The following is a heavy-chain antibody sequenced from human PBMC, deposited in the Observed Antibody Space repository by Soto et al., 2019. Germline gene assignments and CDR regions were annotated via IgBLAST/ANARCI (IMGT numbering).Heavy chain of an antibody. CDR3: ARVKVGATKGVYYYYYGMDV. V-gene: IGHV1-3*01. D-gene: IGHD1-26*01. J-gene: IGHJ6*02. CDR2: INAGNGNT. Sequence: GASVKVSCKASGYTFTSYAMHWVRQAPGQRLEWMGWINAGNGNTKYSQKFQGRVTITRDTSASTAYMELSSLRSEDTAVYYCARVKVGATKGVYYYYYGMDVWGQGTTVTVSS. CDR1: GYTFTSYA.